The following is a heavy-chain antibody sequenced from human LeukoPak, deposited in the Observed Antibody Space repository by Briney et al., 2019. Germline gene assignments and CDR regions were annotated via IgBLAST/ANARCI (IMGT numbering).Heavy chain of an antibody. CDR2: IYHSGST. CDR3: ARVRGYCSSTICYRYYFDY. Sequence: SETLSLTCTVSGYSISSGYYWGWIRQPPRKGLEGIGTIYHSGSTYYNPSLKSRVTISVDTSKNQFSLKLTSVTAADTDVYYCARVRGYCSSTICYRYYFDYWGQGTLVTVSS. CDR1: GYSISSGYY. J-gene: IGHJ4*02. V-gene: IGHV4-38-2*02. D-gene: IGHD2-2*01.